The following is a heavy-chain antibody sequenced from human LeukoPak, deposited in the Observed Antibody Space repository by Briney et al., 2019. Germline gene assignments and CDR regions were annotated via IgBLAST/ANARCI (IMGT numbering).Heavy chain of an antibody. CDR1: GYTFTDYY. D-gene: IGHD4-17*01. V-gene: IGHV1-2*06. CDR3: ASHVYGDYHDYYYYGMDV. J-gene: IGHJ6*02. Sequence: ASVKVSCKASGYTFTDYYIHWVRQAPGQGLEWMGRINPNSGGTNYAQKFQGRVTMTRDTSISTAYMELSRLRSDDTAVYYCASHVYGDYHDYYYYGMDVWGQGTTVTVSS. CDR2: INPNSGGT.